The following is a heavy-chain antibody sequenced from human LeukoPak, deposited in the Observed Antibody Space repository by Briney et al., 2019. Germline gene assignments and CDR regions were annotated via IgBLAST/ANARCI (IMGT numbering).Heavy chain of an antibody. CDR1: GGSISSGSYY. CDR2: IYTSGST. D-gene: IGHD3-10*01. J-gene: IGHJ5*02. V-gene: IGHV4-61*02. CDR3: ASWHSGQYGSGSYYGGFDP. Sequence: PSETLSLTCTVSGGSISSGSYYWSWIRQPAGKGLEWIGRIYTSGSTNYNPSLKSRVTISVDTSKNQFSLKLSSVTAADTAVYYCASWHSGQYGSGSYYGGFDPWGQGTLVTVSS.